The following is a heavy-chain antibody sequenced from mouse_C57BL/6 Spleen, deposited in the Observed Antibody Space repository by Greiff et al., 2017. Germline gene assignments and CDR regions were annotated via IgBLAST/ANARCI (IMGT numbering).Heavy chain of an antibody. CDR2: IDPADSTT. Sequence: QVQLQQPGAELVKPGASVKLSCKASGYTFTSYRMHWVQQRPGQGLEWIGEIDPADSTTNYNQKFKGKSTLTVDKSSSTAYMQLSSLTSEYSAVYYCARGSTPYYFDYWGQGTTLTVSS. D-gene: IGHD5-1*01. CDR1: GYTFTSYR. V-gene: IGHV1-69*01. CDR3: ARGSTPYYFDY. J-gene: IGHJ2*01.